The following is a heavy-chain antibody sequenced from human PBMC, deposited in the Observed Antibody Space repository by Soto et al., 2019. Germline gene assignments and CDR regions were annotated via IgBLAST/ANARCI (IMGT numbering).Heavy chain of an antibody. V-gene: IGHV6-1*01. CDR3: ARDEYSSSSAGDYYYYGMDV. Sequence: QTLSLTCAISWDSVSSNSAAWNWIRQSPSRGLEWLGRTYYRSKWYNDYAVSVKSRITINPDTSKNQFSLQLNSVTPEDTAVYYCARDEYSSSSAGDYYYYGMDVWGQGTTVTVSS. CDR2: TYYRSKWYN. D-gene: IGHD6-6*01. J-gene: IGHJ6*02. CDR1: WDSVSSNSAA.